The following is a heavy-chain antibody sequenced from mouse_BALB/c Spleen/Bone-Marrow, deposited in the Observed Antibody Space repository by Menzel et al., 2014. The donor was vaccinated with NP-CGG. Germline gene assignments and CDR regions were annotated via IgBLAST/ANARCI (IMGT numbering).Heavy chain of an antibody. CDR3: ARRGNYDAMDY. CDR1: GYTFTDYA. CDR2: ISTYYGDA. D-gene: IGHD2-1*01. J-gene: IGHJ4*01. V-gene: IGHV1S137*01. Sequence: VQLQQSGAELVRPGVPVKISCKGSGYTFTDYAMHWVKQSHAKSLEWIGVISTYYGDASYNQKFKGKATMTVDKSSSTAYMELARLTSEDSAIYYCARRGNYDAMDYWGQGTSVTVSS.